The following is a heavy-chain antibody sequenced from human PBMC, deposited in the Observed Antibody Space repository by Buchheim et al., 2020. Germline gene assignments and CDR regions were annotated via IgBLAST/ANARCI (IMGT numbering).Heavy chain of an antibody. J-gene: IGHJ4*02. CDR3: VGSPYNSAVFDY. CDR1: GFTFSRCW. CDR2: ITKDGSEN. Sequence: EVQLVETGGGLVQPGESLRLSCAASGFTFSRCWMYWVRKAPGKGLEWVANITKDGSENTFVASVKGRFTISRDNAKNSLDLQMNSLRADDTAVYYCVGSPYNSAVFDYWGQGAL. D-gene: IGHD6-19*01. V-gene: IGHV3-7*01.